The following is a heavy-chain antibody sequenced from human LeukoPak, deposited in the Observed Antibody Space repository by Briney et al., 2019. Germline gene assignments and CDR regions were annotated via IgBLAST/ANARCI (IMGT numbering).Heavy chain of an antibody. V-gene: IGHV4-30-4*08. J-gene: IGHJ4*02. D-gene: IGHD3-10*01. CDR2: IYYSGST. CDR1: GGSISSGDYY. Sequence: SQTLSLTCTVSGGSISSGDYYWSWIRQPPGKSLEWIGYIYYSGSTYYNPSLKSRVTISVDTSKNQFSLKLSSVTAADTAVYYCAREVRGVIIKGWGQGTLVTVSS. CDR3: AREVRGVIIKG.